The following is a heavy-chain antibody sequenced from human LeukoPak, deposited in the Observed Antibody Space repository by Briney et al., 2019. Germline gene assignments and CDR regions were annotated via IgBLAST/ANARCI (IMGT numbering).Heavy chain of an antibody. V-gene: IGHV4-4*07. Sequence: PSETLSLTCTVSGGSISSYYWSWIRQPAGKGLEWIGRVYTSGSTNYNPSLKSRVTMSVDTSKNQFSLKLSSVTAADTAVYYCARDLRAPIAAAGTGQYDAFDIWGQGTMVTVSS. J-gene: IGHJ3*02. CDR3: ARDLRAPIAAAGTGQYDAFDI. D-gene: IGHD6-13*01. CDR2: VYTSGST. CDR1: GGSISSYY.